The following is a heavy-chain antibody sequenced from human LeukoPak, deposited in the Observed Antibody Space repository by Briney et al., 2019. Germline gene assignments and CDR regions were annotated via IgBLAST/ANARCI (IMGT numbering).Heavy chain of an antibody. CDR2: ISGSGMST. J-gene: IGHJ4*02. Sequence: GGSLRLSCAASAFTFSSYAMSWVRQAPGKGLEWVSGISGSGMSTYYADSVKGRFTISRDNSKNTLYLQMNSLRVEDTAVYYCAKDSGVGGIHAFDYWGQGTLVTVSS. CDR1: AFTFSSYA. V-gene: IGHV3-23*01. D-gene: IGHD1-14*01. CDR3: AKDSGVGGIHAFDY.